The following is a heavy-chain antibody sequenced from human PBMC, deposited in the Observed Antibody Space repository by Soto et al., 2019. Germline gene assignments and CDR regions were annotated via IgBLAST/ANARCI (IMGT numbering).Heavy chain of an antibody. J-gene: IGHJ6*02. V-gene: IGHV1-69*01. D-gene: IGHD2-2*01. CDR1: GGTFSSYA. Sequence: QVQLVQSGAEVKKPGSSVKVSCKASGGTFSSYAISWVPQAPGQGHEWMGGIIPISETTNYAQKFQGRVTITADESKSTAYMELSSLRSEDTAVYYCARSQGSSTSLEIYYYYYYGMDVWGQGTTVTVSS. CDR2: IIPISETT. CDR3: ARSQGSSTSLEIYYYYYYGMDV.